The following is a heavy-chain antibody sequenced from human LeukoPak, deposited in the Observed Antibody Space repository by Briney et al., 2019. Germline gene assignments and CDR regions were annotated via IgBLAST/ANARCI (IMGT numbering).Heavy chain of an antibody. J-gene: IGHJ6*02. CDR3: ATDLGGQWLVGDYYYYGMDV. CDR1: GGTFSSYA. Sequence: GASVKVSCKASGGTFSSYAISWVRQAPGQGLEWMGGIIPIFGTANYAQKFQGRVTMTEDTSTDTAYMELSSLRSEDTAVYYCATDLGGQWLVGDYYYYGMDVWGQGTTVTVSS. D-gene: IGHD6-19*01. V-gene: IGHV1-69*06. CDR2: IIPIFGTA.